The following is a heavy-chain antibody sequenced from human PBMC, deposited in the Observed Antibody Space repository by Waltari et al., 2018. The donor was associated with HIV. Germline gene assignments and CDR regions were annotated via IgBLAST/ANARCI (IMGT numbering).Heavy chain of an antibody. V-gene: IGHV3-74*01. CDR1: GFTFSNYW. CDR2: MNMDGTRI. D-gene: IGHD3-3*01. CDR3: AREDFGAGNWFFDL. Sequence: EVQLVESGGGLVQPGGSLRLSCATSGFTFSNYWMHWVLQAPGKGLVWVSRMNMDGTRISYADSVKGRFTTSRDNAKHTLYLQMNSLRDEDTAVYYCAREDFGAGNWFFDLWGRGTLVTVSS. J-gene: IGHJ2*01.